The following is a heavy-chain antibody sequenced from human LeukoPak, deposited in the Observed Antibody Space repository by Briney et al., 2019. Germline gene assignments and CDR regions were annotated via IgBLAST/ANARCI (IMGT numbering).Heavy chain of an antibody. CDR1: GGSISSGSYY. D-gene: IGHD3-10*01. J-gene: IGHJ6*02. V-gene: IGHV4-61*02. CDR2: IYTSGST. CDR3: ARDLLWFGELENYYYGMDV. Sequence: SQTLSLTCTVSGGSISSGSYYWSWIRQSAGKGLEWIGRIYTSGSTNYNPSLKSRVTISVDTSKNQFSLKLSSVTAADTAVYYCARDLLWFGELENYYYGMDVWGQGTTVTVSS.